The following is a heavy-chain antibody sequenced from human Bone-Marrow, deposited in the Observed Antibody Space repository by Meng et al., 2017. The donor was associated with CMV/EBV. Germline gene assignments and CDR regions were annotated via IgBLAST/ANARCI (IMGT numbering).Heavy chain of an antibody. Sequence: SEILSPTCALHGGSSGGYSWSWIRQPPGKGLEWIGEINHSGSTNYNPSLKRRVTILVDTPKNQFSLMLSSVTAAGAAVYYCALTPLGYYDFWSGIRPRFDYWGQGTLVTVPS. CDR2: INHSGST. J-gene: IGHJ4*02. D-gene: IGHD3-3*01. V-gene: IGHV4-34*01. CDR1: GGSSGGYS. CDR3: ALTPLGYYDFWSGIRPRFDY.